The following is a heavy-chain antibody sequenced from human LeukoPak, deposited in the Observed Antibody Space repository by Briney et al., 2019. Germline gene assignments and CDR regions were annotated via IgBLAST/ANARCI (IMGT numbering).Heavy chain of an antibody. CDR3: AKGSADGRPYFFDY. V-gene: IGHV3-23*01. J-gene: IGHJ4*02. CDR2: ISDSGGDT. CDR1: GFTFRIYA. Sequence: GGSLRLSCAASGFTFRIYAMSWVRQAPGEGLDWVSAISDSGGDTYHADSVKGRFTISRDNSKNTLYLQMSSLRVEDSAIYYCAKGSADGRPYFFDYWGQGILVTVSS. D-gene: IGHD2-15*01.